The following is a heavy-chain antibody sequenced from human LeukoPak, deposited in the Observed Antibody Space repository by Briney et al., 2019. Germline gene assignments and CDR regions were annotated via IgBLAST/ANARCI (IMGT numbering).Heavy chain of an antibody. V-gene: IGHV1-8*03. CDR1: GYTFTSYD. J-gene: IGHJ6*03. CDR3: ASWGSGSYIYYYYYYMNV. Sequence: ASVKVSCKASGYTFTSYDINWVRQATGQGLEWMGWMNPNSGNTGYAQKFQGRVTITRNTSISTAYMGLSSLRSEDTAVYYCASWGSGSYIYYYYYYMNVWGKGTTVTVSS. CDR2: MNPNSGNT. D-gene: IGHD3-10*01.